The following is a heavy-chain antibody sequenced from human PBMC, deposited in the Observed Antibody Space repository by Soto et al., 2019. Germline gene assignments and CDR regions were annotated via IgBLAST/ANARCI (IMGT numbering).Heavy chain of an antibody. J-gene: IGHJ6*02. CDR3: ARGPHYYYYYGMDV. CDR1: GGSFSCYY. V-gene: IGHV4-34*01. Sequence: PSETLSLTCAVYGGSFSCYYWSWIRQPPGKGLEWVGEINHSGSTNYNPSLKSRVTISVDTSKNQFSLKLSSVTAADTAVYYCARGPHYYYYYGMDVWGQGTTVTVSS. CDR2: INHSGST.